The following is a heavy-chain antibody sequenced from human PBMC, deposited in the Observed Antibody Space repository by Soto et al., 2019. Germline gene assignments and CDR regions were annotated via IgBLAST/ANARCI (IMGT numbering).Heavy chain of an antibody. CDR3: ASPQSGYDYVWGSYRDPPYFDY. CDR2: IIPIFGTA. Sequence: SVKVSCKASGGTFSSYAISWVRQAPGQGLEWMGGIIPIFGTANYAQKFQGRVTITADESTSTAYMELSSLRSEDTAVYYCASPQSGYDYVWGSYRDPPYFDYWGQGTLVTVSS. D-gene: IGHD3-16*02. V-gene: IGHV1-69*13. J-gene: IGHJ4*02. CDR1: GGTFSSYA.